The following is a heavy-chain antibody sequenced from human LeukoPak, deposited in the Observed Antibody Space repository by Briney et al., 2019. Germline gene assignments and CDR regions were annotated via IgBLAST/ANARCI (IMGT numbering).Heavy chain of an antibody. J-gene: IGHJ4*02. V-gene: IGHV1-69*02. CDR2: IIPILGIA. CDR1: GGTFSSYT. Sequence: SVKVSCKASGGTFSSYTISWVRQAPGQGLEWLGRIIPILGIANYAQKFQGRVTITADKSTSTAYMQLSSLRSEDTAVYYCAVYGDQGDYFDYWGQGTLVTVSS. D-gene: IGHD4-17*01. CDR3: AVYGDQGDYFDY.